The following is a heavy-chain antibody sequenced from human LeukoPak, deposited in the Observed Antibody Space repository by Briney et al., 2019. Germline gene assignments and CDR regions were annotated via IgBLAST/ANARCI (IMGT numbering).Heavy chain of an antibody. V-gene: IGHV4-59*09. CDR2: IYYSGST. CDR3: ARGDGYNFAAGFDP. D-gene: IGHD5-24*01. J-gene: IGHJ5*02. Sequence: WSIYYSGSTNYNPSLKSRVTISVDTSKNQFSLKRSSVTAGDTAVYYCARGDGYNFAAGFDPWGRGTLVTLSS.